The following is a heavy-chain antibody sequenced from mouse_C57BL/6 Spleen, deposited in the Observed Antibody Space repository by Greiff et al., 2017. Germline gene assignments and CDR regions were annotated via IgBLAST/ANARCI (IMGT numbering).Heavy chain of an antibody. CDR3: ARYPRYAMDY. V-gene: IGHV7-3*01. J-gene: IGHJ4*01. CDR1: GFTFTDYY. CDR2: IRNKANGYTT. Sequence: EVKLMESGGGLVQPGGSLSLSCAASGFTFTDYYMSWVRQPPGKALEWLGFIRNKANGYTTEYSASVKGRFTISRDNSQSILYLQMNAQRAEDSATYYCARYPRYAMDYWGQGTSVTVSS.